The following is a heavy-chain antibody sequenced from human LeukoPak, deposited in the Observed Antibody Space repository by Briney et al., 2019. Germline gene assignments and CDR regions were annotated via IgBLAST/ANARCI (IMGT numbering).Heavy chain of an antibody. CDR3: ARGDYSGSYWRY. Sequence: PSETLSLTCTVSGGSISSYYWSWIRQPPGKGLEWIGYIYYSGSTNYNPSLKSRVTISVDTSKSQFSLKLTSVTAADTAVYYCARGDYSGSYWRYWGQGTLVTVSS. J-gene: IGHJ4*02. V-gene: IGHV4-59*08. D-gene: IGHD1-26*01. CDR2: IYYSGST. CDR1: GGSISSYY.